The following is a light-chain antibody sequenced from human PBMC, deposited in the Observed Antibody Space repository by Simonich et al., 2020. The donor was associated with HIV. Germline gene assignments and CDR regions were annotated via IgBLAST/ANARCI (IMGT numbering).Light chain of an antibody. Sequence: IVLTQSPASLSVSPGEIATLSCSASQSVSSNLAWYQQKACQAPRLLIYGASTRATGIPARFSGSGSGTEFTLTISSMQSEDFAVYYCQHYNNWPLTFGGGTKVEIK. CDR1: QSVSSN. J-gene: IGKJ4*01. CDR2: GAS. CDR3: QHYNNWPLT. V-gene: IGKV3-15*01.